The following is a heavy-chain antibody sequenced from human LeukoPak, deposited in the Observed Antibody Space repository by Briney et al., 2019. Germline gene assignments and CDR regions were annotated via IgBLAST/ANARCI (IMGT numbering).Heavy chain of an antibody. CDR2: IIPILGIA. V-gene: IGHV1-69*02. CDR1: GYTFTGYY. CDR3: ATGRVVPAAIGYYFDY. Sequence: ASVKVSCKASGYTFTGYYMHWVRQAPGQGLEWMGRIIPILGIANYAQKFQGRVTITADKSTSTAYMELSSLRSEDTAVYYCATGRVVPAAIGYYFDYWGQGTLVTVSS. J-gene: IGHJ4*02. D-gene: IGHD2-2*02.